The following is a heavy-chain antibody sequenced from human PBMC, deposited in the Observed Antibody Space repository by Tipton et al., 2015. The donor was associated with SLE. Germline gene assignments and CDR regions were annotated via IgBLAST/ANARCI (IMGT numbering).Heavy chain of an antibody. V-gene: IGHV4-31*03. J-gene: IGHJ5*02. D-gene: IGHD1-14*01. CDR1: GGSIISGGYY. CDR2: VYYSGST. CDR3: ARSEAAAGVLNWFDP. Sequence: TLSLTCTVSGGSIISGGYYWSWFRQRPGKGLEWIGYVYYSGSTYYNPSLKSRVTISVDTSKNQFSLKLSSVTAADTAVYYCARSEAAAGVLNWFDPWGQGTLVTVSS.